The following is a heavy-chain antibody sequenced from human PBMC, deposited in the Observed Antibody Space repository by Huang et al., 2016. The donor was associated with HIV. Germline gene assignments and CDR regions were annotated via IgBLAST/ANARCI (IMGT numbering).Heavy chain of an antibody. D-gene: IGHD6-19*01. V-gene: IGHV2-70*15. CDR1: GFSLTTGGMC. CDR3: ARVSGSGWLIDY. Sequence: QVTLRESGPALVKPTQTLTLTCTFSGFSLTTGGMCLTWIRQPPGKALEWIARIEWDDDTYYSPSLKTRLTISKDTSRKQVVLKMTNMDHDDTATYYCARVSGSGWLIDYWGLGTLVTVSS. J-gene: IGHJ4*02. CDR2: IEWDDDT.